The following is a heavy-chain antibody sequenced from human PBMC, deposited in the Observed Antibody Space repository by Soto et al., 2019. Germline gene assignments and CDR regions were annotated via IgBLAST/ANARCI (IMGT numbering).Heavy chain of an antibody. V-gene: IGHV5-51*01. CDR1: GYTFSGYW. D-gene: IGHD1-1*01. Sequence: GESLKISCKGSGYTFSGYWIGWVRQMSGKGLEWMGIIYPGDSDARYSPSFQGQVTISADESITTAYLQWDSLKASDTAIYYCVVQQKLPWVNAWGQGXLVTVSS. J-gene: IGHJ5*02. CDR3: VVQQKLPWVNA. CDR2: IYPGDSDA.